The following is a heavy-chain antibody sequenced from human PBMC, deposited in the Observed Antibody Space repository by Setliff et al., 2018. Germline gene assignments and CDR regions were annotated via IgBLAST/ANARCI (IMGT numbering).Heavy chain of an antibody. CDR3: ARVQQLGTFDY. CDR1: GYAFTGYY. Sequence: SVKVSCKASGYAFTGYYIHWVRQAPGQGLEWMGRIIPIFGTANYAQKFQGRVTITADESTSTAYMELSSLRSEDTAVYYCARVQQLGTFDYWGQGTLVTVSS. V-gene: IGHV1-69*13. J-gene: IGHJ4*02. CDR2: IIPIFGTA. D-gene: IGHD6-13*01.